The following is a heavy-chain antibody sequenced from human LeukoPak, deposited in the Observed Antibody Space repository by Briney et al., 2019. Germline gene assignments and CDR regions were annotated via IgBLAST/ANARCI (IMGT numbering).Heavy chain of an antibody. V-gene: IGHV1-69*06. J-gene: IGHJ4*02. CDR3: ARDFYDSSGYYEYYFDY. Sequence: GASVKVSCKASGYTFTSYGISWVRQAPGQGLEWMGGIIPIFGTANYVQKFQGRVTITADKSTSTAYMELSSLRSEDTAVYYCARDFYDSSGYYEYYFDYWGQGTLVTVSS. CDR2: IIPIFGTA. D-gene: IGHD3-22*01. CDR1: GYTFTSYG.